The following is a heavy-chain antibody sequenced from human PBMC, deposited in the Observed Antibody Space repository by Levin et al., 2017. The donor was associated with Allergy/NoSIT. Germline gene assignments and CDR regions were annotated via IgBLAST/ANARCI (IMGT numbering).Heavy chain of an antibody. J-gene: IGHJ4*02. CDR1: GFTFSNYA. CDR3: AKGGDSDFWSCYSDY. Sequence: ETLSLTCAASGFTFSNYAMSWVRQAPGKGLEWVSAISGSGGTAYYADSVEGRFTVSRDNSKNTLYLQMNSLRAEDTAVYYCAKGGDSDFWSCYSDYWGQGTLVTVSS. V-gene: IGHV3-23*01. D-gene: IGHD3-3*01. CDR2: ISGSGGTA.